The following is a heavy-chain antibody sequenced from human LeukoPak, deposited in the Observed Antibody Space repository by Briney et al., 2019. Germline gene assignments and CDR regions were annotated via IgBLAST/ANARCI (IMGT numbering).Heavy chain of an antibody. CDR1: GFTFSSYE. CDR3: ARARGTGPYFDY. J-gene: IGHJ4*02. D-gene: IGHD5-24*01. Sequence: GGSLRLSCAASGFTFSSYEMNWVRQAPGKGLEWVSYISSSGSTIYYADSVKGRFTISRDNAKNSLYLQMNSLRAEDTVVYYCARARGTGPYFDYWGQGTLVTVSS. V-gene: IGHV3-48*03. CDR2: ISSSGSTI.